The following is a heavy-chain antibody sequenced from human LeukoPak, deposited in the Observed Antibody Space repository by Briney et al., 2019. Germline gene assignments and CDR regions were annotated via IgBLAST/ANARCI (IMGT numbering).Heavy chain of an antibody. CDR3: ARGLVVPAARAMDV. CDR2: MNPNSGNT. D-gene: IGHD2-2*01. V-gene: IGHV1-8*03. J-gene: IGHJ6*04. Sequence: ASVKVSCKASGYTFTSYDINWVRQATGQGLEWMGWMNPNSGNTGYAQKFQGRVTITRNTSISTAYMELSSPRSEDTAVYYCARGLVVPAARAMDVWGKGTTVTVSS. CDR1: GYTFTSYD.